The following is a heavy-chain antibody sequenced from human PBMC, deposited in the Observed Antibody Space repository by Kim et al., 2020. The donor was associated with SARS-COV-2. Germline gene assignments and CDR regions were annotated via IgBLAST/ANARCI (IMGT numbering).Heavy chain of an antibody. CDR2: IIPIFGTA. CDR1: GGTFSSYA. V-gene: IGHV1-69*06. J-gene: IGHJ5*02. Sequence: SVKVSCKASGGTFSSYAISWVRQAPGQGLEWMGGIIPIFGTANYAQKFQGRVTITADKSTSTAYMELSSLRSEDTAVYYCARGWVARGWFDPWGQGTLVTVSS. D-gene: IGHD2-15*01. CDR3: ARGWVARGWFDP.